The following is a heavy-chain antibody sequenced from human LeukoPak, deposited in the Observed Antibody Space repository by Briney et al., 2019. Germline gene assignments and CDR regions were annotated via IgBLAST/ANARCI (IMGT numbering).Heavy chain of an antibody. Sequence: GGSLRLSCAASEFIVTTNCMTWVRQAPGKGLEWVSIIYSGGSTYYADSVEGRFTTSRDKSRNTLYLQMNSLRAEDTAMYYCATSYGYSGAAFDIWGQGTMVTVSS. V-gene: IGHV3-53*01. CDR3: ATSYGYSGAAFDI. J-gene: IGHJ3*02. D-gene: IGHD5-18*01. CDR2: IYSGGST. CDR1: EFIVTTNC.